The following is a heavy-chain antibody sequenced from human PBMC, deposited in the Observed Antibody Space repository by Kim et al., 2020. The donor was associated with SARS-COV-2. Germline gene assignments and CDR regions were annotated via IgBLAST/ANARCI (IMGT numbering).Heavy chain of an antibody. V-gene: IGHV4-39*07. D-gene: IGHD5-18*01. Sequence: NPSLKSRVTISVDTSKNQFSLKLRSVTAADTAVYYCARGGTAMVRSYLDYWGQGTLVTVSS. CDR3: ARGGTAMVRSYLDY. J-gene: IGHJ4*02.